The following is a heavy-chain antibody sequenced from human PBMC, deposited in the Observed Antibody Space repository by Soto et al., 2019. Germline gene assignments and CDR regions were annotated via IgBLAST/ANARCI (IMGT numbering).Heavy chain of an antibody. CDR3: AKDAADIAARPPGGMDV. D-gene: IGHD6-6*01. J-gene: IGHJ6*02. CDR1: GFTFSSYG. CDR2: ISYDGSNK. Sequence: QVQLVESGGGVVQPGRSLRLSCAASGFTFSSYGMHWVRQAPGKGLEWVAVISYDGSNKYYADSVKGRFTISRDNSKNXXYLQMNSLRAEDTAVYYCAKDAADIAARPPGGMDVWGQGTTVTVSS. V-gene: IGHV3-30*18.